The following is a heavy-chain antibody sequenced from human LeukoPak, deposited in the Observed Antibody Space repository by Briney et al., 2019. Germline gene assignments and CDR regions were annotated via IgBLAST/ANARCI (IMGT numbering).Heavy chain of an antibody. CDR1: GFTFSSYG. D-gene: IGHD3-22*01. CDR3: ARDGRPSPIGYYDSSGYYGNDY. J-gene: IGHJ4*02. Sequence: GGTLRLSCAASGFTFSSYGMSWVRQAPGKGLEWVSAISGSGGSTYYADSVKGRFTISRDNSKNTLYLQMNSLRAEDTAVYYCARDGRPSPIGYYDSSGYYGNDYWGQGTLVTVSS. CDR2: ISGSGGST. V-gene: IGHV3-23*01.